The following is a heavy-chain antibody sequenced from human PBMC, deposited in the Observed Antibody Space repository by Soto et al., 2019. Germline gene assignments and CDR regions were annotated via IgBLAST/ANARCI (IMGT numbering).Heavy chain of an antibody. J-gene: IGHJ6*02. CDR2: IYYSGST. Sequence: PSETLSLTCTVSGGSISSCGYYWSWIRQHPGKGLEWIGYIYYSGSTYYNPSLKSRVTISVDTSKNQFSLKLSSVTAADTAVYYCARGGGGSSWYSYYYYGMDVWGQGTTVT. CDR3: ARGGGGSSWYSYYYYGMDV. D-gene: IGHD6-13*01. CDR1: GGSISSCGYY. V-gene: IGHV4-31*03.